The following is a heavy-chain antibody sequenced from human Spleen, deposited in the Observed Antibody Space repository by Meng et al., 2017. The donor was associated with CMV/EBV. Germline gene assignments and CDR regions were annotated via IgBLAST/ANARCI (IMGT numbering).Heavy chain of an antibody. CDR1: EFTFSDYY. J-gene: IGHJ3*02. V-gene: IGHV3-11*04. D-gene: IGHD2-2*01. CDR3: ARVSGCSSTSCFYGGAFDI. Sequence: GESLKISCAASEFTFSDYYMTWIRQAPGKGLEWVSYISNTGYTIYYADSVKGRFTISRDNAKNSLYLQMNSLRAEDTAVYYCARVSGCSSTSCFYGGAFDIWGQGTMVTVSS. CDR2: ISNTGYTI.